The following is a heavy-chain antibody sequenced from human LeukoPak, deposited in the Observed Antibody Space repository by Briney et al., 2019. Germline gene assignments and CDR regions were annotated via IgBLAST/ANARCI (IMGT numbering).Heavy chain of an antibody. J-gene: IGHJ4*02. D-gene: IGHD3-9*01. CDR3: ASGGDILTGYYSVVFDY. CDR1: GFTFSSYE. CDR2: ISSSGSTI. Sequence: GGSLRLSCAASGFTFSSYEMNWVRQAPGKGLEWVSYISSSGSTIYYADSVKGRFTISRDNAKNSLYLQMNSLRAEDTAVYYCASGGDILTGYYSVVFDYWGQGTLVTVSS. V-gene: IGHV3-48*03.